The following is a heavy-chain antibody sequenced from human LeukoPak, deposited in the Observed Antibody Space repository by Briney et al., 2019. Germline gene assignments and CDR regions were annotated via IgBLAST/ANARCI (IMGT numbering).Heavy chain of an antibody. Sequence: SETLSLTCTVSGGSISSSGYYWGWIRQPPGKGLEWIGSIYYSGSTYYNPSLKSRVTISVDTSKNQFSLKLSSVTAADTAVYYCARRIAMVRGEDYFDYWGQGTLVTVSS. CDR3: ARRIAMVRGEDYFDY. CDR2: IYYSGST. V-gene: IGHV4-39*07. D-gene: IGHD3-10*01. CDR1: GGSISSSGYY. J-gene: IGHJ4*02.